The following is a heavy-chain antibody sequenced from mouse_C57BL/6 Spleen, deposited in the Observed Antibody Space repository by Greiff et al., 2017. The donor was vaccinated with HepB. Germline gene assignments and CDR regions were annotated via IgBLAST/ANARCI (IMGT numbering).Heavy chain of an antibody. Sequence: QVQLQQPGAELVKPGASVKLSCKASGYTFTSYWMQWVKQRPGQGLEWIGEIDPSDSYTNYNQKFKGKATVTVDTSSSTAYMQLSSLTSEDSAVYYCARRGHYSNWYFDVWGTGTTVTVSS. D-gene: IGHD2-5*01. CDR2: IDPSDSYT. J-gene: IGHJ1*03. V-gene: IGHV1-50*01. CDR1: GYTFTSYW. CDR3: ARRGHYSNWYFDV.